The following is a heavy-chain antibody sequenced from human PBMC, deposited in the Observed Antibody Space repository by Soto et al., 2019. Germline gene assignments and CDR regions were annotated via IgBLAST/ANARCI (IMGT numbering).Heavy chain of an antibody. CDR1: RGSISGDY. J-gene: IGHJ3*02. V-gene: IGHV4-59*13. Sequence: SETLPLTGTVSRGSISGDYWGSIRQPPGKRLEWIGYIDYYGSTNDNRSLKSRVTILVDTSKKLFSLNLGYVTAAYTASYYCARYFDWPNGFDIWGQGTMVS. CDR3: ARYFDWPNGFDI. CDR2: IDYYGST. D-gene: IGHD3-9*01.